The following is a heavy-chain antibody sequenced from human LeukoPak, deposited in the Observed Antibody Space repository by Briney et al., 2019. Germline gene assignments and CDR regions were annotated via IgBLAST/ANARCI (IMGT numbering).Heavy chain of an antibody. Sequence: GGSLRLSCAASGFTFSSYWMNWARQAPGKGLEWVASINHNGNVNYYVDSVKGRFTISRDNSKNTLYLQMNSLRAEDTAVYYCARASITMVRGVIPYYFDYWGQGTLVTVSS. CDR3: ARASITMVRGVIPYYFDY. CDR2: INHNGNVN. D-gene: IGHD3-10*01. CDR1: GFTFSSYW. J-gene: IGHJ4*02. V-gene: IGHV3-7*01.